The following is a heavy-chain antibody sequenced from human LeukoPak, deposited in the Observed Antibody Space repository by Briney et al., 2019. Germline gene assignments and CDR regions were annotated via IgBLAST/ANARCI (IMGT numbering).Heavy chain of an antibody. J-gene: IGHJ4*02. V-gene: IGHV1-18*01. D-gene: IGHD4-17*01. CDR3: ARKLLVELLYGDYPDGVAFDY. CDR1: GYTFTSYG. Sequence: ASVKVSCKASGYTFTSYGISWVRQAPGQGLEWMGWISAYNGNTNYAQKLQGRVTMTTDTSTSTAYMELRSLRSDDTAVYYCARKLLVELLYGDYPDGVAFDYWGQGTLVTVSS. CDR2: ISAYNGNT.